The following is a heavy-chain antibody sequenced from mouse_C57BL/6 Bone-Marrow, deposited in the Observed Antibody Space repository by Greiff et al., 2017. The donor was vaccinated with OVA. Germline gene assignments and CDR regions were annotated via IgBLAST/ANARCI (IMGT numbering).Heavy chain of an antibody. CDR1: EYEFPSHD. V-gene: IGHV5-2*01. CDR2: INSDGGST. J-gene: IGHJ3*01. Sequence: EVKLMESGGGLVQPGESLKLSCESNEYEFPSHDMSWVRKTPEKRLELVAAINSDGGSTYYPDTMERRFIISRDKTKKTLYLQMSSLRSEDTALYYCARLGGYYYSSRADWGQGTLVTVSA. CDR3: ARLGGYYYSSRAD. D-gene: IGHD1-1*01.